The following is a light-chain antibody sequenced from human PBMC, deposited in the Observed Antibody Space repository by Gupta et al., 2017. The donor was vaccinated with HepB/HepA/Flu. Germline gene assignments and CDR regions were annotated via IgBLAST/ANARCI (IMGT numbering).Light chain of an antibody. CDR3: QQFNSYPIT. J-gene: IGKJ5*01. CDR1: QDINSY. CDR2: SAS. Sequence: DIQLTQSPSFLSASVGDRVTITCRASQDINSYLIWYQQKPGKAPTLLIYSASTLQGGVPSRFSGSGSGTEFTLTISSLQPEDFATYYCQQFNSYPITFGQGTXLDIK. V-gene: IGKV1-9*01.